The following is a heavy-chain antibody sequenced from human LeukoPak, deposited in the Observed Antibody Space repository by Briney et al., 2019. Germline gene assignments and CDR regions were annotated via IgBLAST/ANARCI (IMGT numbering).Heavy chain of an antibody. V-gene: IGHV1-18*01. J-gene: IGHJ6*02. CDR3: ARDLCSSTSCYGYYYYGMDV. D-gene: IGHD2-2*01. CDR1: GYTFTSYG. Sequence: PGASVKVSCKASGYTFTSYGISWARQAPGQGLEWMGWISAYNGNTNYAQKLQGRVTMTTDTSTSTAYMELRSLRSDDTAVYYCARDLCSSTSCYGYYYYGMDVWGQGTTVTVSS. CDR2: ISAYNGNT.